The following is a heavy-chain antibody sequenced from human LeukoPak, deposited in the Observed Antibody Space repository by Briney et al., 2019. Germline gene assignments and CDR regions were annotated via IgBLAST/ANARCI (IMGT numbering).Heavy chain of an antibody. CDR2: ISPNSGGT. D-gene: IGHD3-3*01. V-gene: IGHV1-2*06. CDR3: ARDLWYDFPTLDDAKTPLRYNWFDP. CDR1: GYTFIYYH. J-gene: IGHJ5*02. Sequence: ASVKVSCKASGYTFIYYHIHWVRQAPGQGLEWMGRISPNSGGTVITPKFLGRVSLTRDTSITTTYMDLSNLTSDDTAVYYCARDLWYDFPTLDDAKTPLRYNWFDPWGQGTLVTVSS.